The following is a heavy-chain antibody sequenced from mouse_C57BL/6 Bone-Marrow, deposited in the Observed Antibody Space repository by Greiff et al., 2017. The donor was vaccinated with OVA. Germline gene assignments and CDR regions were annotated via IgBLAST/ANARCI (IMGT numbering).Heavy chain of an antibody. D-gene: IGHD2-4*01. V-gene: IGHV1-76*01. CDR3: ARGDYDYDWFAY. CDR2: IYPGSGNT. J-gene: IGHJ3*01. Sequence: VQLQQSGAELVRPGASVKLSCKASGYTFTDYYINWVKQRPGQGLEWIARIYPGSGNTYYNEKFKGKATLTAEKSSSTAYMQLSSLTSEDSAVYFCARGDYDYDWFAYWGQGTLVTVSA. CDR1: GYTFTDYY.